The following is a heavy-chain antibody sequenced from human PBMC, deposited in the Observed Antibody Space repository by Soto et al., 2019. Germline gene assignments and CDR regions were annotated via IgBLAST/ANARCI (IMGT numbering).Heavy chain of an antibody. J-gene: IGHJ5*02. CDR3: ARGDGDYGRRLDP. V-gene: IGHV3-66*01. CDR2: IYDGGST. Sequence: ESGGGLVQPGGSLRISCVASGFTVSTNSVSWVRQAPGKGLEWVSIIYDGGSTYYADSVKGRFTISRDNSKNTVYLQMNSLRGVDTAVYYCARGDGDYGRRLDPWGQGTLVTVSS. D-gene: IGHD4-17*01. CDR1: GFTVSTNS.